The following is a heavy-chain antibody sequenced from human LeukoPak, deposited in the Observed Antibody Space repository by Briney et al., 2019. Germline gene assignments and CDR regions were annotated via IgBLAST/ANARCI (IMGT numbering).Heavy chain of an antibody. V-gene: IGHV3-48*01. J-gene: IGHJ4*02. CDR3: ARDPDGDQDFDY. CDR1: GFTFSSYN. D-gene: IGHD4-17*01. CDR2: ITTSSSEI. Sequence: GGSLRLSCAASGFTFSSYNMNWVRQAPGKGLEWISYITTSSSEIYYADSVKGRFTISSDTAKNSLYLQLDSLTVGDTAIYYCARDPDGDQDFDYWGRGALVTVSS.